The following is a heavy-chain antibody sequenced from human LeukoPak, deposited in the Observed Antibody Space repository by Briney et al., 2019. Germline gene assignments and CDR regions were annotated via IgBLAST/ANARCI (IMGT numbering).Heavy chain of an antibody. V-gene: IGHV4-59*01. CDR1: GGSINSYY. CDR2: IYYSGST. CDR3: ARQPLAPTAYYYGMDV. Sequence: SETLSLTCTVSGGSINSYYWSWIRQPPGKGLEWLGYIYYSGSTNYNPSLKSRVTISVDTSKNQFSLKLSSVTAADTAVYYCARQPLAPTAYYYGMDVWGQGTTVTVSS. D-gene: IGHD1-14*01. J-gene: IGHJ6*02.